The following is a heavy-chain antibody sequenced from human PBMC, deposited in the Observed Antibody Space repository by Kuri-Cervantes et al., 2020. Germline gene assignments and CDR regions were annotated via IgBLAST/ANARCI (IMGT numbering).Heavy chain of an antibody. D-gene: IGHD3-10*01. V-gene: IGHV4-39*02. J-gene: IGHJ3*02. CDR2: IYYSGST. Sequence: GSLRLSCTVSGGSISSSSYYWGWIRQPPGKGLEWIGSIYYSGSTYYNPSLKSRVTISVDTSKDHFSLNLISVTAADTAVYYCARTRYRFGELRRDDAFDIWGQGTMVTVSS. CDR1: GGSISSSSYY. CDR3: ARTRYRFGELRRDDAFDI.